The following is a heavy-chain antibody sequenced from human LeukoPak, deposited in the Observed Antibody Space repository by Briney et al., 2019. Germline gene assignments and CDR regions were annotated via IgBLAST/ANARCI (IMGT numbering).Heavy chain of an antibody. CDR3: ASMVTSYFDY. CDR2: ISYDGSNK. V-gene: IGHV3-30*04. CDR1: GFTFSSYA. D-gene: IGHD5-18*01. Sequence: GGSLRLSCAASGFTFSSYAMHWVRLAPGKGLEWVAVISYDGSNKYYADSVKGRFTISRDNSKNTLYLQMNSLRAEDTAVYYCASMVTSYFDYWGQGTLVTVSS. J-gene: IGHJ4*02.